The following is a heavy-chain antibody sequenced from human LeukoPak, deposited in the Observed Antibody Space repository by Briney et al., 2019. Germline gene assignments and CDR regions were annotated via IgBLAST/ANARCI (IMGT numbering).Heavy chain of an antibody. Sequence: GGSLRLSCATSGFSFSSYAMSWVRQAPGKGLEWVSAMSSSDDGRYYAASVRGRFTISRDTSRSTLYLQMNSLRAEDAAVYYCAGDNSVGDNAWWFDPWGQGTLVTVSS. J-gene: IGHJ5*02. CDR1: GFSFSSYA. V-gene: IGHV3-23*01. CDR2: MSSSDDGR. CDR3: AGDNSVGDNAWWFDP. D-gene: IGHD1-26*01.